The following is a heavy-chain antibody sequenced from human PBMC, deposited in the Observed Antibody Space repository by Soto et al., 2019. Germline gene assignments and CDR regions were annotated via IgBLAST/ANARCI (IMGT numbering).Heavy chain of an antibody. D-gene: IGHD3-3*01. V-gene: IGHV1-69*04. J-gene: IGHJ6*03. CDR3: ARDQRYDFWSGPQGPYYYYYMDV. CDR1: GGTFSSYT. Sequence: SVKVSCKASGGTFSSYTISWVRQAPGQGLEWMGRITPILDIANYAQKFQGRVTITADKSTSTAHMELSSLRSEDTAVYYCARDQRYDFWSGPQGPYYYYYMDVWGKGTTVNVAS. CDR2: ITPILDIA.